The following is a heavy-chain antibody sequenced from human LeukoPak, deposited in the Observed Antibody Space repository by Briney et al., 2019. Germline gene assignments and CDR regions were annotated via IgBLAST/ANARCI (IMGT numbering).Heavy chain of an antibody. D-gene: IGHD2-15*01. CDR1: GGSFSGYY. J-gene: IGHJ6*03. CDR3: ARGYCSGGSCYSYYYYNYMDV. CDR2: INHSGST. V-gene: IGHV4-34*01. Sequence: SETLSLTCAVYGGSFSGYYWSWIRQPPGKGLEWMVEINHSGSTNDNPSLKSRVTISVDTSKNQFSLKLSSVTAADTAVYYCARGYCSGGSCYSYYYYNYMDVWGKGTTVTVSS.